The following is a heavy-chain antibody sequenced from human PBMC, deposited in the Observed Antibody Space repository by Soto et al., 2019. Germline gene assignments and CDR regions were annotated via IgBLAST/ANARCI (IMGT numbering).Heavy chain of an antibody. J-gene: IGHJ3*02. CDR3: ASHPHFLGYCSGGSCYSDAFDI. V-gene: IGHV4-39*01. CDR2: IYYSGST. Sequence: SETLSLTCTVSGGSISSSSYYWGWIRQPPGKGMEWIGSIYYSGSTYYNPSLKSRVTISVDTSKNQFSLKLSSVTAADTAVYYCASHPHFLGYCSGGSCYSDAFDIWSQGTMVTVSS. D-gene: IGHD2-15*01. CDR1: GGSISSSSYY.